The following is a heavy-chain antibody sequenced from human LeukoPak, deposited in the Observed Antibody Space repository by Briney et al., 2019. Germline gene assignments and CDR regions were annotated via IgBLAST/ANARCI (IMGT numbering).Heavy chain of an antibody. CDR3: ARDRIAAAGMDYYHYMDV. Sequence: SQTLSLTCAISGDSVSSNSAAWNWIRQSPSRGLEWLGRTYYRSKWYNDYAVSVKSRITINPDTSKNQFSLQLNSVTPEDTAVYYCARDRIAAAGMDYYHYMDVWGKGTTVTISS. D-gene: IGHD6-13*01. CDR1: GDSVSSNSAA. V-gene: IGHV6-1*01. CDR2: TYYRSKWYN. J-gene: IGHJ6*03.